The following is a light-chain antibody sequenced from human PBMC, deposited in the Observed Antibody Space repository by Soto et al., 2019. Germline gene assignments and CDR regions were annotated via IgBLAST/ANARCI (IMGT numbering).Light chain of an antibody. J-gene: IGLJ2*01. CDR3: QLWDSSSDHVV. Sequence: SYELTQPPSVSVAPGKTDKITCGGDNIGSKSVHWYQQKPGQAPVLVIYYDSARPSGIPERFSGSNSGNTATLTISRVEAGDEADYYCQLWDSSSDHVVFGGGTKLTVL. CDR1: NIGSKS. CDR2: YDS. V-gene: IGLV3-21*04.